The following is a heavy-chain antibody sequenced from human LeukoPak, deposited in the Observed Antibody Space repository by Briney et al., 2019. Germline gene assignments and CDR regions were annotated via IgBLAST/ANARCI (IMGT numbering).Heavy chain of an antibody. D-gene: IGHD6-13*01. CDR1: GGSFSGYY. Sequence: SETLSLTCAVYGGSFSGYYWSWIRQPPGKGLEWIGEINHSGSTNYNPSLKSRVTISVDTSKNQFSLKLSSVTAADTAVYYCARSPGWAAAGNEYYFDYWGQGTLVTVSS. CDR3: ARSPGWAAAGNEYYFDY. V-gene: IGHV4-34*01. J-gene: IGHJ4*02. CDR2: INHSGST.